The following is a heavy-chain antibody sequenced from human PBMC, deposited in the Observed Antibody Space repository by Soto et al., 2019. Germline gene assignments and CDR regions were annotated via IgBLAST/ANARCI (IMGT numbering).Heavy chain of an antibody. Sequence: PSETLSLTCTVSGGSISSYYWSWIRQPAGKGLEWIGRIYTSGSTNYNPSLKSRVTMSVDTSKNQFSLKLSSVTAADTAVYYCARGYDFWSGYSYYFDYWGQGTLVTAPQ. CDR3: ARGYDFWSGYSYYFDY. J-gene: IGHJ4*02. D-gene: IGHD3-3*01. CDR2: IYTSGST. CDR1: GGSISSYY. V-gene: IGHV4-4*07.